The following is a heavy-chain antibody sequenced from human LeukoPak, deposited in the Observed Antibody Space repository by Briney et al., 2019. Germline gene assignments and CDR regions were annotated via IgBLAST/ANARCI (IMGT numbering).Heavy chain of an antibody. CDR3: AREGLNSDWFDP. J-gene: IGHJ5*02. V-gene: IGHV3-74*01. D-gene: IGHD1-26*01. CDR1: GFTFSSYW. Sequence: GGSLRLSCAASGFTFSSYWMHWVRQAPGKGLVWVSRINSDGSSTNYADSVKGRFTISRDNAKDSLYLQMNSLRAEDTAVYYCAREGLNSDWFDPWGQGTLVTVSS. CDR2: INSDGSST.